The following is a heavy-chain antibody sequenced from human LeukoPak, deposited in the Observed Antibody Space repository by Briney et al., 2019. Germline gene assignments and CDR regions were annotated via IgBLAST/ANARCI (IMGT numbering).Heavy chain of an antibody. CDR1: GFTFSTYA. V-gene: IGHV3-23*01. D-gene: IGHD4-17*01. CDR3: AKDGKFGGGSPGDSFDI. CDR2: INGGGRVT. Sequence: GGSLRLSCAASGFTFSTYALSWVRQPPGKGLEWVSVINGGGRVTFYADSAKGRFTISRDNSKNTLYLQMHSLRAEDTAVYYCAKDGKFGGGSPGDSFDIWGPRTMVTVSS. J-gene: IGHJ3*02.